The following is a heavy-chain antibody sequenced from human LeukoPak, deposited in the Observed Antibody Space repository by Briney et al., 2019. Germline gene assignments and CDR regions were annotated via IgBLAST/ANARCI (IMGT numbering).Heavy chain of an antibody. CDR2: IKSKTDGGTT. J-gene: IGHJ4*02. Sequence: PSETLSLTCTVSDYSISSGYFWGWIRQPPGKGLEWVGRIKSKTDGGTTDYAAPVKGRFTISRDDSKNTLYLQMNSLKTEDTAVYYCTTNSFSSGYQPIYVYWGQGTLVTVSS. CDR3: TTNSFSSGYQPIYVY. V-gene: IGHV3-15*01. CDR1: DYSISSGY. D-gene: IGHD3-22*01.